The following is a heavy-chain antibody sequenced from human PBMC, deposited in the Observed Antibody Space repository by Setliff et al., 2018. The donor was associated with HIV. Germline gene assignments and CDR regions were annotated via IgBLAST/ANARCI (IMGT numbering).Heavy chain of an antibody. D-gene: IGHD2-2*01. CDR2: MNPKSGNT. V-gene: IGHV1-8*01. CDR1: GYNFTSHD. Sequence: GASVKVSCKASGYNFTSHDINWVRQAPGQGLEWMGWMNPKSGNTGYARKFQGRVTMTRKTSISTAYMELRSLRSADTAVYYCARGYCSSTSCYGIYYFDNWGQGTPVTVSS. J-gene: IGHJ4*02. CDR3: ARGYCSSTSCYGIYYFDN.